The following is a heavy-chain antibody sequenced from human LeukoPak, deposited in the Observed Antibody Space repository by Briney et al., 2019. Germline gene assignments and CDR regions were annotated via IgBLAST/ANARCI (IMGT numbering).Heavy chain of an antibody. J-gene: IGHJ4*02. D-gene: IGHD6-6*01. CDR3: ARRGGSSSRRSPIDY. CDR1: GFTFSDYW. V-gene: IGHV3-7*01. CDR2: IKQDGSQR. Sequence: EGSLRLSCTASGFTFSDYWMTWVRQAPGKGPEWVANIKQDGSQRYYVDSVRGRFTISRDNAKNSLFLQMSGLRAEDTAVYYCARRGGSSSRRSPIDYWGQGTLVTVSS.